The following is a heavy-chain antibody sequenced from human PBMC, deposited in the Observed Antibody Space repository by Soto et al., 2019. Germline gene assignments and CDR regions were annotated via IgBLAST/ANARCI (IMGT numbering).Heavy chain of an antibody. Sequence: SETLSLTCAVYGGSFSGYYWTWIRQPPGKGLEWIGEINHSGSTNYNPSLKSRVTISVDTSKNQFSLKLSSVTAADTAVYYCGRGMFCCCCCCYWQDYYYYYMDVWGKGTPGTGSS. CDR3: GRGMFCCCCCCYWQDYYYYYMDV. J-gene: IGHJ6*03. D-gene: IGHD2-15*01. CDR1: GGSFSGYY. V-gene: IGHV4-34*01. CDR2: INHSGST.